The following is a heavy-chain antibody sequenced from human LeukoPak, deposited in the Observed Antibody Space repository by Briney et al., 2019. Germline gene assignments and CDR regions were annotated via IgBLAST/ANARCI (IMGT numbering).Heavy chain of an antibody. V-gene: IGHV4-38-2*01. CDR3: ARPRGSCSGGSCYYYYFDY. CDR1: GYSISSGYY. CDR2: IYHSGST. J-gene: IGHJ4*02. D-gene: IGHD2-15*01. Sequence: PSETLSLTCAVSGYSISSGYYWGWIRQPPGKGLEWIGSIYHSGSTYYNPSLKSRVTISVDTSKNQFSLTLSSVTAADTAVYYWARPRGSCSGGSCYYYYFDYWGQGTLVTVSS.